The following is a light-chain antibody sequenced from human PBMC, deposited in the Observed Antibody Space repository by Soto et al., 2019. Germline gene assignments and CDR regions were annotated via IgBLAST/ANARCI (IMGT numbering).Light chain of an antibody. CDR1: SSDVGGYNY. Sequence: QSVLTQSASVSGSPGQSITISCTGTSSDVGGYNYVSWYQHHPGKAPKLMIYDVSNRPSGVSNRFSGSKSGNTASLTISGLQAEDEADYFCSSYASSSTLYVFGTGTKVTVL. J-gene: IGLJ1*01. CDR2: DVS. CDR3: SSYASSSTLYV. V-gene: IGLV2-14*03.